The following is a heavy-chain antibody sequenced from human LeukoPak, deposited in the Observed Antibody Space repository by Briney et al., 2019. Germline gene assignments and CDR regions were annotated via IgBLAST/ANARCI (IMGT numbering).Heavy chain of an antibody. J-gene: IGHJ4*02. CDR1: GGSISSSY. Sequence: SETLSLTCTVSGGSISSSYWSWIRQPPGKGLEWIGYIYYSGSTNYNPSLKSRVTISLDTSKNQFSLKLSSVTAADTAVYYCTRGDGYWGQGTLVTVSS. CDR3: TRGDGY. V-gene: IGHV4-59*08. CDR2: IYYSGST.